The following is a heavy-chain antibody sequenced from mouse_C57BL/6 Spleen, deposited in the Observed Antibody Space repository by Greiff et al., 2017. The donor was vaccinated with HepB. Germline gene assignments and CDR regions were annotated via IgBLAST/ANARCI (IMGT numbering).Heavy chain of an antibody. CDR3: ARDYYDSGYHVDD. CDR2: ISYDGSN. D-gene: IGHD1-1*01. CDR1: GYSITSGYY. J-gene: IGHJ2*01. Sequence: EVQLQQSGPGLVKPSQSLSLTCSVTGYSITSGYYWNWIRQFPGNKLEWMGYISYDGSNNYNPSLKNRIPITRDTSKNQFFLKLNTVTTEDTATYYLARDYYDSGYHVDDRGQGTTLTVAS. V-gene: IGHV3-6*01.